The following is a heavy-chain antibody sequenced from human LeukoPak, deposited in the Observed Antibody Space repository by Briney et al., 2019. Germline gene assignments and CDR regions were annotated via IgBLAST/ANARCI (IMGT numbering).Heavy chain of an antibody. D-gene: IGHD3-3*01. CDR3: AKDAAYYDFWSGYFSFDY. Sequence: GGSLRLSCAASGFTFSSFAMGWVRQGPGKGLEWVSGTTTSGGTTYYADSVKGRFTISRDNSKNTLYLQMNSLRTEDTAVYYCAKDAAYYDFWSGYFSFDYWGQGALVTVSS. CDR1: GFTFSSFA. V-gene: IGHV3-23*01. CDR2: TTTSGGTT. J-gene: IGHJ4*02.